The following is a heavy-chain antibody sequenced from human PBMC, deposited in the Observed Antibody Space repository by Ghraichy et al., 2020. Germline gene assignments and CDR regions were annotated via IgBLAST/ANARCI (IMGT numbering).Heavy chain of an antibody. CDR3: AQDGGPYFSGWIDY. CDR2: ISGSGDNT. Sequence: LSLTCAASGFTFSSNAMSWVRQAPGKGLEWVSGISGSGDNTYYADSVKGRFTISRDNSKNTLYLQMKSLRAEDTALYFCAQDGGPYFSGWIDYWGQGTLVTVSS. D-gene: IGHD6-19*01. CDR1: GFTFSSNA. J-gene: IGHJ4*02. V-gene: IGHV3-23*01.